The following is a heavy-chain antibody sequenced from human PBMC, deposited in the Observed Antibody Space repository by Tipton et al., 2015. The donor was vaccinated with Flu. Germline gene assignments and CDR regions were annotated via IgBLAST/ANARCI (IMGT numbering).Heavy chain of an antibody. V-gene: IGHV4-59*12. CDR2: IYYSGST. CDR3: ARGPTVVTPVYAFDI. D-gene: IGHD4-23*01. J-gene: IGHJ3*02. CDR1: GGSISNYY. Sequence: TLSLTCTVSGGSISNYYWSWIRQSPGKGLEWIGSIYYSGSTYYNPSLKSRVTISVDTSKNQFSLKLSSVTAADTAVYYCARGPTVVTPVYAFDIWGQGTMVTVSS.